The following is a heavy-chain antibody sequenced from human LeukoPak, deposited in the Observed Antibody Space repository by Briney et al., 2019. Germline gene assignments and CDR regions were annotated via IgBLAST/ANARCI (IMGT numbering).Heavy chain of an antibody. Sequence: GGSLRLSCAASGFTFSDYYMSWIRQAPGKGLEWVSYISPTSSYTNYADSVKGRFTISRDNSKNTLYLQMNSLRAEDTALYYCAKDLARYYWGLGTLVTVSS. CDR1: GFTFSDYY. CDR2: ISPTSSYT. J-gene: IGHJ4*02. CDR3: AKDLARYY. V-gene: IGHV3-11*05. D-gene: IGHD3-16*01.